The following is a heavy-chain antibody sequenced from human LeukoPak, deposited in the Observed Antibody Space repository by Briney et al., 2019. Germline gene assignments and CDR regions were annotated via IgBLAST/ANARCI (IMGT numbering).Heavy chain of an antibody. J-gene: IGHJ6*03. CDR2: INHVGTT. Sequence: SETLSLTCAVYGESFNDHFWTWIRQPPGKGLEWIGQINHVGTTNCNPSLKSRVTMSVDTSKKQFSLRLNSVIAADTAVYYCARGFVAAPSRKNYFDGSYKYYNFYYYMDLWGTGTTVTVSS. D-gene: IGHD3-22*01. V-gene: IGHV4-34*01. CDR3: ARGFVAAPSRKNYFDGSYKYYNFYYYMDL. CDR1: GESFNDHF.